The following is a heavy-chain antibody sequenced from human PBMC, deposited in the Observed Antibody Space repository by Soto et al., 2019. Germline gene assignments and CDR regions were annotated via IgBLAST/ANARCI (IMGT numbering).Heavy chain of an antibody. V-gene: IGHV1-46*01. D-gene: IGHD5-12*01. CDR3: AIDSMDIPPTGDSLDM. J-gene: IGHJ3*02. Sequence: GASVKVSCKASGYIFTDYFMHWVRQAPGQGLEWMGIINPRSGNTDYSQKFQGRVTMTSDASRRTVYVELSSLRSEDTAVYYCAIDSMDIPPTGDSLDMWGHVTMVTVSS. CDR2: INPRSGNT. CDR1: GYIFTDYF.